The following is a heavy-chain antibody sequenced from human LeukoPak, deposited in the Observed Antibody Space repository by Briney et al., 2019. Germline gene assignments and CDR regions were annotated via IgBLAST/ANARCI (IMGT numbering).Heavy chain of an antibody. CDR2: IYPGDSDT. V-gene: IGHV5-51*01. D-gene: IGHD6-6*01. Sequence: GESLKISCKGSGYRFTSYWIGWVRQMPGKGRGWVGIIYPGDSDTRYSPSFQGQVTISADKSISTAYLQWSSLKASDTAMYYCARLTFDSSSSYYFDYWGQGTLVTVSS. CDR3: ARLTFDSSSSYYFDY. CDR1: GYRFTSYW. J-gene: IGHJ4*02.